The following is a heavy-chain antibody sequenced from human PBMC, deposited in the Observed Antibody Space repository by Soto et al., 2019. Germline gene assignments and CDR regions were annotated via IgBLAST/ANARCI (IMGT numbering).Heavy chain of an antibody. Sequence: EVQLVESGGGLVQPGGSLRLSCAASGFTFSSYGMNWVRQAPGKGLEGVSYISSSSSTIYYAESVKGRFTISRENAKNSLYLQMNSLRDEDTALYYCARELAIAPRPADGWFDPWGQGTLVTVSS. CDR3: ARELAIAPRPADGWFDP. CDR1: GFTFSSYG. CDR2: ISSSSSTI. J-gene: IGHJ5*02. D-gene: IGHD6-6*01. V-gene: IGHV3-48*02.